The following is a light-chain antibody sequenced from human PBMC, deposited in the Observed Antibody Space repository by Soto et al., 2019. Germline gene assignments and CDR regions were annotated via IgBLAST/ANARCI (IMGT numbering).Light chain of an antibody. V-gene: IGKV3-11*01. CDR2: DTS. J-gene: IGKJ4*01. CDR3: QQRTNWPPQVT. CDR1: QSLAIY. Sequence: EIVLTQSPATLSLSPGERATLSCRASQSLAIYLAWFQQKPGQAPRLLIYDTSNRATGIPARFSGSGSGTDFSPTISSLEPEDFAVYYCQQRTNWPPQVTFGGGTKVEIK.